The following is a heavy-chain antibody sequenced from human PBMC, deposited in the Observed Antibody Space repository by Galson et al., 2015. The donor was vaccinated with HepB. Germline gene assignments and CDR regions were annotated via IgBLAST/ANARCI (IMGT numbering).Heavy chain of an antibody. CDR2: ISWNSGSI. D-gene: IGHD3-10*01. Sequence: SLRLSCAASGFTFDDYAMHWVRQAPGKGLEWVSGISWNSGSIGYADSVKGRFTISRDNAKNSLYLQMNSLRAEDTALYYCAKDTVLWFGESYYGMDVWGQGTTVTVSS. J-gene: IGHJ6*02. CDR3: AKDTVLWFGESYYGMDV. CDR1: GFTFDDYA. V-gene: IGHV3-9*01.